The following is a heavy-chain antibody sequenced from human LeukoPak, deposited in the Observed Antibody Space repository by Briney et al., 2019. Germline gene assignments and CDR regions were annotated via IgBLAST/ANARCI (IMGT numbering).Heavy chain of an antibody. J-gene: IGHJ4*02. V-gene: IGHV3-7*03. CDR2: IKEDGTET. D-gene: IGHD5-24*01. CDR3: AKEGRSLQTY. CDR1: GFMFSSNW. Sequence: GGSLRLSCAASGFMFSSNWMSWVRLAPGKGLEWVANIKEDGTETYYVDSVKGRFTISRDNAKNSLYLQMNGLRVEDTAVYYCAKEGRSLQTYWGQGTLVTVSS.